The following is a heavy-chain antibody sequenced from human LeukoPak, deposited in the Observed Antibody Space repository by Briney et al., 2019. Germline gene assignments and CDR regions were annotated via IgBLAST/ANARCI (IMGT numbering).Heavy chain of an antibody. CDR3: ARGYCSGGSCYSYYYYNYMDV. J-gene: IGHJ6*03. Sequence: PSETLSLTCTVSGRSISSSSYYWGWIRQPPGKGLEWIGSISYSGSTYYNPSLKSRVTISVDTSKNQFSLKLSSVTAADTAVYYCARGYCSGGSCYSYYYYNYMDVWGKGTTVTVSS. V-gene: IGHV4-39*07. CDR2: ISYSGST. CDR1: GRSISSSSYY. D-gene: IGHD2-15*01.